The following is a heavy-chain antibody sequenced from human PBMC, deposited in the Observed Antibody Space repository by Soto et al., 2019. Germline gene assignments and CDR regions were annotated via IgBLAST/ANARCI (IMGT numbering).Heavy chain of an antibody. CDR2: ISSSSNYI. V-gene: IGHV3-21*01. Sequence: EVQLVEFGGGLVKPGGSLRLSCAPSGFTFSTYTMNWVRQAPGKGLEWVSSISSSSNYIYYADSVKGRFTVSRDNAKKSLFLQMNTLRADDTAVYYCARGDFDYWGQGTLVTVSS. CDR1: GFTFSTYT. CDR3: ARGDFDY. J-gene: IGHJ4*02.